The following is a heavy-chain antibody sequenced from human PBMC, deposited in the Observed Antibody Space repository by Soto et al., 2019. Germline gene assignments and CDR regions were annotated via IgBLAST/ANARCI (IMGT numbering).Heavy chain of an antibody. J-gene: IGHJ4*02. CDR1: GFNFSNYA. CDR3: TRERSLVSFLFDY. Sequence: GGSLRLSCVESGFNFSNYAVAWVRQAPGKGLEWVSSISGSGRGSRPYYADSVQGRFTICRDHSKNIVSLQMDSLRVDDTAVYYCTRERSLVSFLFDYWGPGTLVTVSS. CDR2: ISGSGRGSRP. D-gene: IGHD3-16*01. V-gene: IGHV3-23*01.